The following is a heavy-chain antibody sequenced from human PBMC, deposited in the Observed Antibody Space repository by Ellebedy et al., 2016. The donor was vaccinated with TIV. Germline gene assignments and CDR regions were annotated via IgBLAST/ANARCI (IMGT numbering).Heavy chain of an antibody. CDR1: GFTFSSYA. V-gene: IGHV3-23*01. CDR2: ISGSGGST. D-gene: IGHD6-19*01. CDR3: AKVGGYSSDWYHYFDY. J-gene: IGHJ4*02. Sequence: GESLKISCAASGFTFSSYAMSWVRQAPGKGLEWVSAISGSGGSTYYADSVKGRFTISRDNSKNTLYLQMNSLRAEDTAVYYCAKVGGYSSDWYHYFDYWGQGTLVTVSS.